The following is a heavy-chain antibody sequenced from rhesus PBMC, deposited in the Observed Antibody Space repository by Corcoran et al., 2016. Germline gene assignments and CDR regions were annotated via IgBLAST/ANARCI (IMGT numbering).Heavy chain of an antibody. D-gene: IGHD7-45*01. CDR1: GGSISSSY. V-gene: IGHV4-169*01. CDR2: IYGSGSST. CDR3: ARGTGEFDY. Sequence: QLQLQESGPGLVKPSETLSVTCAVSGGSISSSYWSWIRQAPGKGLEWIGYIYGSGSSTNYNPSLKSRVTLSVDTSKNQLSLKLSSVTTADTAVYYCARGTGEFDYWGQGVLVTVSS. J-gene: IGHJ4*01.